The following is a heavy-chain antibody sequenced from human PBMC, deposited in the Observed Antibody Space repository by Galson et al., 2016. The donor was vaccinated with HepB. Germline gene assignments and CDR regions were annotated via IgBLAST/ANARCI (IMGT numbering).Heavy chain of an antibody. D-gene: IGHD2-15*01. Sequence: SLRLSCAASGFTFSRYAMSWVRQAPGKGLEWVSAISGSGDHTNNADSVKGRFTISRDNSKSTIYLQMNSVRVDDTAVYFCAKAGYHARWYVGPVGYWGQGTLVSVSS. CDR2: ISGSGDHT. J-gene: IGHJ4*02. CDR3: AKAGYHARWYVGPVGY. V-gene: IGHV3-23*01. CDR1: GFTFSRYA.